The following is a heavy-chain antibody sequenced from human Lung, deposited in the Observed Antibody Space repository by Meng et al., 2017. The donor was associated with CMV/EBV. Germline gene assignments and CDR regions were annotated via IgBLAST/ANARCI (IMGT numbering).Heavy chain of an antibody. V-gene: IGHV4-59*01. CDR2: IYYSGST. CDR1: GGSISSYD. J-gene: IGHJ6*02. D-gene: IGHD2-2*01. Sequence: SETLSLXCTVSGGSISSYDWSWIRQPPGKGLEWIGYIYYSGSTNYNPSLKSRVTILVDTSKNQFSLKLSSVTAADTAVYYCARDLGYCSSTSCYYYYGMDVWGQGATVTVSS. CDR3: ARDLGYCSSTSCYYYYGMDV.